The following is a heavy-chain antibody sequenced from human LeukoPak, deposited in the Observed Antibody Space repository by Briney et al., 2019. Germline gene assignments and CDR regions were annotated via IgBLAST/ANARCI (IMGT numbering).Heavy chain of an antibody. Sequence: GGSLRLSCAASGFTVSSNYMSWVRQAPGKGLEWVSVIYSGGSTYYADSVKGRFTISRDNSKNTLYLQMNSLRAEDTAVYYCARESMAGGGSYYFDYWGQGTLVTVSS. CDR3: ARESMAGGGSYYFDY. V-gene: IGHV3-53*01. J-gene: IGHJ4*02. CDR1: GFTVSSNY. CDR2: IYSGGST. D-gene: IGHD1-26*01.